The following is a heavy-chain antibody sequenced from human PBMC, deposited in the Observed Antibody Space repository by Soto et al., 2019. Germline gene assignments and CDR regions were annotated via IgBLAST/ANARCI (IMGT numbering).Heavy chain of an antibody. CDR1: GGSISSGGYY. Sequence: QVQLQESGPGLVKPSQTLSLTCTVSGGSISSGGYYWSWIRQHPGKGLEWIVYIYYSGSTYYNPSRKSRVTISVYPSNNQFSLKLSSVTAADTAVYYCARTGERWILGYYFDYWGQGTLVTVSS. CDR3: ARTGERWILGYYFDY. CDR2: IYYSGST. D-gene: IGHD2-2*03. J-gene: IGHJ4*02. V-gene: IGHV4-31*03.